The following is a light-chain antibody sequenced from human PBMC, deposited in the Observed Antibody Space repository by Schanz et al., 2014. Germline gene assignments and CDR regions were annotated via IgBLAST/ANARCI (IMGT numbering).Light chain of an antibody. CDR1: QSVSSRY. V-gene: IGKV3D-20*02. J-gene: IGKJ5*01. CDR2: DAS. CDR3: QQRSNWPPIT. Sequence: IVLTQSPGTLSLSPGERATLSCRASQSVSSRYLAWYQQKPGQAPRLLIYDASDRATGIPDRFSGSGSGTDFTLTISSVEPEDFAVYYCQQRSNWPPITFGQGTRLEIK.